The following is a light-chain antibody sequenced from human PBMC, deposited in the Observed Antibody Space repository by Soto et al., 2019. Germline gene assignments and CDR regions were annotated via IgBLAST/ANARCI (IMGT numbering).Light chain of an antibody. Sequence: LTQPPSVSVSPGQTATITCSGDYLGNSYVSWSQQHPGKAPKLLIYEVSNRPSGVSNRFSASKSGNTASLTISGLQPEDEADYYCSSYTSRKTWMFGGGTKVTVL. CDR1: YLGNSY. J-gene: IGLJ3*02. CDR2: EVS. CDR3: SSYTSRKTWM. V-gene: IGLV2-14*01.